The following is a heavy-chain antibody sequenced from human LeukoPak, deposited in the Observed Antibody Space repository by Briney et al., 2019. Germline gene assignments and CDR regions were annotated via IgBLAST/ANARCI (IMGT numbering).Heavy chain of an antibody. V-gene: IGHV4-30-2*01. J-gene: IGHJ4*02. CDR1: GGSISSGGYS. Sequence: SETLSLTCAVSGGSISSGGYSWSWIRQPPGKGLEWIGQIYHSGSTNYNPSLKSRVTISVDKSKNQFSLKLSSVTAADTAVYYCATGMLDYWGQGTLVTVSS. D-gene: IGHD1-14*01. CDR2: IYHSGST. CDR3: ATGMLDY.